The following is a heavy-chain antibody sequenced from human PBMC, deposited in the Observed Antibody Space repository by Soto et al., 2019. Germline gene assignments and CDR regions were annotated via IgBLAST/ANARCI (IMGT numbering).Heavy chain of an antibody. CDR3: ARVGSSGWYDAFDI. CDR2: MHPSGVST. J-gene: IGHJ3*02. CDR1: GYTFTNYY. D-gene: IGHD6-19*01. Sequence: QVQLVQSGAEVKKPGASVKVSCKTSGYTFTNYYLHWVRQAPGQGLEWMGVMHPSGVSTTFALKFQGRVTMTSDTSTSTVSMELSSLRSEDTAVYYCARVGSSGWYDAFDIWGQGTMVTVSS. V-gene: IGHV1-46*03.